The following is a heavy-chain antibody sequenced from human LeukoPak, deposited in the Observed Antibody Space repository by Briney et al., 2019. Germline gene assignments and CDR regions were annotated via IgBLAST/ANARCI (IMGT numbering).Heavy chain of an antibody. J-gene: IGHJ6*02. CDR3: ARARGYSNAADV. CDR2: IYYSGST. D-gene: IGHD5-18*01. V-gene: IGHV4-59*01. Sequence: NPSETLSLTGTVSGGSISSYYWSWIRQPPGKGLEWIGYIYYSGSTNYNPSLKSRVTISVDTSKDQFSLKLSSVTAADTAVYYCARARGYSNAADVWGQGTTVTVSS. CDR1: GGSISSYY.